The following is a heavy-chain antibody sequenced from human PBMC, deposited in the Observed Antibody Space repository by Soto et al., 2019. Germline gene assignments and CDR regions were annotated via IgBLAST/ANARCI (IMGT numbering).Heavy chain of an antibody. CDR1: GTSISSYY. D-gene: IGHD2-8*01. V-gene: IGHV4-59*01. CDR2: IHYSGTT. Sequence: SETLSLTCTVSGTSISSYYWSWIRQPPGKGLEWIANIHYSGTTNYNPSLASRVTLSVDTSKNQFSLKMTSVTAADRAMYFCARYNSYAIDYWGRGTLVTVSS. J-gene: IGHJ4*02. CDR3: ARYNSYAIDY.